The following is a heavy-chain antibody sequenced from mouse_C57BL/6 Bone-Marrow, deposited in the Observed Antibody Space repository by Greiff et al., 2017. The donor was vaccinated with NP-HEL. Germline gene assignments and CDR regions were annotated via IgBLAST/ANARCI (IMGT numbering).Heavy chain of an antibody. D-gene: IGHD2-5*01. V-gene: IGHV5-12*01. CDR3: ARRYSNYLYAMDY. J-gene: IGHJ4*01. CDR1: GFTFSDYY. Sequence: EVQLVESGGGLVQPGGSLKLSCAASGFTFSDYYMYWVRQTPEKRLEWVAYISNGGGSTYYPDTVKGRFTISRDNAKNTLYLQMSRLKSEDTAMYYCARRYSNYLYAMDYWGQGTSVTVSS. CDR2: ISNGGGST.